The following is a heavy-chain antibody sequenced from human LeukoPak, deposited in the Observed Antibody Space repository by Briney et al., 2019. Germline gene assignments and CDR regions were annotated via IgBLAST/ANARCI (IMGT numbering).Heavy chain of an antibody. D-gene: IGHD3-16*02. Sequence: PGGSLRLSCSASGFIFSSYAMHWVRQAPGKGLEYVSGISFNGGNTYFADSVKGRFTISRDNSKNTLWLQMTSLRPEDTAVYYCARDRGITFGGVIVLPDYWGQGTLVTVSS. J-gene: IGHJ4*02. CDR1: GFIFSSYA. CDR3: ARDRGITFGGVIVLPDY. V-gene: IGHV3-64D*06. CDR2: ISFNGGNT.